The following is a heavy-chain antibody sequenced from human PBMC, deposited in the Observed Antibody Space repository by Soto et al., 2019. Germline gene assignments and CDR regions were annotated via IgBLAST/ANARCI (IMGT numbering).Heavy chain of an antibody. CDR2: IYYSGST. CDR3: ARVESSWYDFDY. V-gene: IGHV4-59*01. Sequence: SETLSLTCTVSGGSISSYYWSLIRQPPGKGLEWIGYIYYSGSTNYNPSLKSRVTISVDTSKNQFSLKLSSVTAADTAVYYCARVESSWYDFDYWGQGTLVTVSS. D-gene: IGHD6-13*01. J-gene: IGHJ4*02. CDR1: GGSISSYY.